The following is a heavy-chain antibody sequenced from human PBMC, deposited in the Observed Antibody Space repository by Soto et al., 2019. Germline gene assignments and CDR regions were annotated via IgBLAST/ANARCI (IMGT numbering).Heavy chain of an antibody. Sequence: QVQLVESGGAVVQPGTSLRLSCTASGFTFSSYRMHWVRHAPGKGLEWVAIIWYDGSHKFYVDSVKGRFAVCRDNSKNPVYQQMNSLTGEDTAVYYGARPRDSGDDHAALEIWGRGTLVTISS. CDR1: GFTFSSYR. D-gene: IGHD5-12*01. V-gene: IGHV3-33*01. J-gene: IGHJ3*02. CDR2: IWYDGSHK. CDR3: ARPRDSGDDHAALEI.